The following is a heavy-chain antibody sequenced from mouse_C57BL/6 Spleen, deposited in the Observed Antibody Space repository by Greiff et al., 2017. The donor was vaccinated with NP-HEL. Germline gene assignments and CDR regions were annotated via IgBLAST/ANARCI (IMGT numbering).Heavy chain of an antibody. CDR1: GYAFSSYW. J-gene: IGHJ4*01. Sequence: QVQLKQSGAELVKPGASVKISCKASGYAFSSYWMNWVKQRPGKGLEWIGQIYPGDGDTNYNGKFKGKATLTADKSSSTAYMQLSSLTSEDSAVYFCARGSDGYFAMDYWGQGTSVTVSS. D-gene: IGHD2-3*01. V-gene: IGHV1-80*01. CDR2: IYPGDGDT. CDR3: ARGSDGYFAMDY.